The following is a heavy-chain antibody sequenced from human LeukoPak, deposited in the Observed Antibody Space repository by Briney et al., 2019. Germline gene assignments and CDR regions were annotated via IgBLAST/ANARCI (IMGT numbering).Heavy chain of an antibody. Sequence: ASVKVSCKASGYIFTKYGISWVRQAPGQGLEWMGWMSAYNGNTNYAQKFQGRVTMTRDTSISTAYMELSSLRSDDTAMYYCARSYSGFGYALHDYWGQGTLVTVSS. CDR1: GYIFTKYG. D-gene: IGHD1-26*01. CDR3: ARSYSGFGYALHDY. V-gene: IGHV1-18*01. CDR2: MSAYNGNT. J-gene: IGHJ4*02.